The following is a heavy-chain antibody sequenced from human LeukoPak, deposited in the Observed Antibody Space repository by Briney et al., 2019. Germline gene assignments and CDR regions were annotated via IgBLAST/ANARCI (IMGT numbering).Heavy chain of an antibody. CDR2: IYTSGST. CDR3: ARGRITMIVVDAFDI. Sequence: SETLSLTCAVYGGSFSGYYWSWIRQPAGKGLEWIGRIYTSGSTNYNPSLKSRVTISVDTSKNQFSLKLSSVTAADTAVYYCARGRITMIVVDAFDIWGQGTMVTVSS. J-gene: IGHJ3*02. CDR1: GGSFSGYY. V-gene: IGHV4-59*10. D-gene: IGHD3-22*01.